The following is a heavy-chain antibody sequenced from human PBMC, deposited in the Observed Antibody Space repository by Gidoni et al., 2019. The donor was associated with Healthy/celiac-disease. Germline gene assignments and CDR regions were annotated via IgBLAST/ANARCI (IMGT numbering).Heavy chain of an antibody. J-gene: IGHJ4*02. Sequence: ELQLVESGGGLVKPGGALRLPGAASGFTFRSYSMTWIGQATGKGLEGVSSISSSSSYIYYADSAKGRFTISRDNAKNSLYLQMNSLRAEDTAVYYCARDGPVRYFDYWGQGTLVTVSS. CDR2: ISSSSSYI. D-gene: IGHD3-9*01. CDR1: GFTFRSYS. V-gene: IGHV3-21*01. CDR3: ARDGPVRYFDY.